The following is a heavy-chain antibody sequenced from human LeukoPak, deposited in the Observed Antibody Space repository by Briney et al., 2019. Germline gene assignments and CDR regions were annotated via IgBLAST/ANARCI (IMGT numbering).Heavy chain of an antibody. V-gene: IGHV1-18*01. J-gene: IGHJ6*02. CDR3: ARESGLLRYFDWLFLGPSYYYGMDV. D-gene: IGHD3-9*01. CDR2: ISAYNGNT. Sequence: ASVKVSCKASGYTFTSYGISWVRQAPGQGLEWMGWISAYNGNTNYAQKLQGRATMTTDTSTSTAYMELRSLRSDDTAVYYCARESGLLRYFDWLFLGPSYYYGMDVWGQGTTVTVSS. CDR1: GYTFTSYG.